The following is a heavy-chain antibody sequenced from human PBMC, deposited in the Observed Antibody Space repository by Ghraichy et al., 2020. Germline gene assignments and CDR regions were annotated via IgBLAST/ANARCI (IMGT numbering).Heavy chain of an antibody. CDR3: ARTGSSSWYYYYGMDV. Sequence: GVSLRLSCAASGFTFSSYWMSWVRQAPGKGLEWVANIKQDGSEKYYVDSVKGRFTISRDNAKNSLYLQMNSLRAEDTAVYYCARTGSSSWYYYYGMDVWGQGTTVTVSS. CDR2: IKQDGSEK. J-gene: IGHJ6*02. V-gene: IGHV3-7*03. CDR1: GFTFSSYW. D-gene: IGHD6-13*01.